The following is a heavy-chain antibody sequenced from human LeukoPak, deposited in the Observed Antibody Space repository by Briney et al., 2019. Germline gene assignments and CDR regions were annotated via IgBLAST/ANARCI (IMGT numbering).Heavy chain of an antibody. D-gene: IGHD2-15*01. V-gene: IGHV4-34*01. CDR1: GGSFSGYY. CDR3: ARDCSGGSCYFSPLYYYYYYMDV. CDR2: INHSGST. J-gene: IGHJ6*03. Sequence: SETLSLTCAVYGGSFSGYYWSWIRQPPGKGLEWIGEINHSGSTNYNPSLKSRVTISVDTSKNQFSLKLSSVTAADTAVYYCARDCSGGSCYFSPLYYYYYYMDVWGKGTTVTVSS.